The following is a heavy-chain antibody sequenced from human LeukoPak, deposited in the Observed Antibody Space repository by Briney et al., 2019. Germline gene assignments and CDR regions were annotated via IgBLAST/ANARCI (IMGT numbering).Heavy chain of an antibody. Sequence: PSETLSLTCTVSGGSINNYYWSWIRQPAGKGLEWIGLIYSSGSTSYNPSLKSRVTMSVDTPKKQFSLRLSSVTAADTAVYYCARIADSSGGYYYYYYMDVWGKGTTVTVSS. CDR3: ARIADSSGGYYYYYYMDV. CDR2: IYSSGST. D-gene: IGHD6-19*01. CDR1: GGSINNYY. J-gene: IGHJ6*03. V-gene: IGHV4-4*07.